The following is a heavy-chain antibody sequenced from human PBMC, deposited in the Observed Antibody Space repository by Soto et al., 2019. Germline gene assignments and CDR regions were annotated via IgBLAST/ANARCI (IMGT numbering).Heavy chain of an antibody. CDR3: ARVPPYGSGIFFDY. V-gene: IGHV1-2*04. CDR1: GYTFTGYY. J-gene: IGHJ4*02. Sequence: ASVKVSCKASGYTFTGYYMHWVRQAPGQGLEWMGWINPNSGGTNYAQKFQGWVTMTRDTSISTAYMELSRLRSDDTAVYYCARVPPYGSGIFFDYWGQGTLVTVSS. CDR2: INPNSGGT. D-gene: IGHD3-10*01.